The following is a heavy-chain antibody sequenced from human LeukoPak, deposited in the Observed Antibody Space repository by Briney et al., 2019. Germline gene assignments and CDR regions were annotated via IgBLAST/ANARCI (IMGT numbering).Heavy chain of an antibody. Sequence: SETLSLTCTVSGGSISSGGYYWSWIRQHPGKGLEWIGYIYYSGSTYYNPSLKSRVTISVDTSKNQFSLKLSSVTAADTAVYYCARLNGDYVNWFDPWGQGTLVTVSS. V-gene: IGHV4-31*03. CDR3: ARLNGDYVNWFDP. J-gene: IGHJ5*02. D-gene: IGHD4-17*01. CDR2: IYYSGST. CDR1: GGSISSGGYY.